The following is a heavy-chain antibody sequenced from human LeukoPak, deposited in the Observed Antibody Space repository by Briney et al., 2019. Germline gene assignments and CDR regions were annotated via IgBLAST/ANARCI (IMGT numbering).Heavy chain of an antibody. V-gene: IGHV4-34*01. CDR2: INHSGST. Sequence: PSETLSLTCAVYGGSFSGYYWSWIRQPPGKGPEWIGEINHSGSTNYNPSLKSRVTISADTSKNQFSLKLSSVTAADTAVYYCARGLGYYGSGSYYPLFVWGQGTTVTVSS. J-gene: IGHJ6*02. CDR3: ARGLGYYGSGSYYPLFV. CDR1: GGSFSGYY. D-gene: IGHD3-10*01.